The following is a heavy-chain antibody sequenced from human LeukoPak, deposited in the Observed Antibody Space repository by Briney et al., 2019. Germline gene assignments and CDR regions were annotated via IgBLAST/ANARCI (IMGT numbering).Heavy chain of an antibody. CDR1: GFTFSSYS. CDR2: IYSGGRT. CDR3: AKSGVLAAIGEYFDY. V-gene: IGHV3-66*01. J-gene: IGHJ4*02. Sequence: GGSLRLSCAASGFTFSSYSMSWVRQAPGKGLEWISVIYSGGRTYYADSVKGRLTISRDNSKNTLYLQMNSLRAEDTAVYYCAKSGVLAAIGEYFDYWGQGTLVTVSS. D-gene: IGHD2-15*01.